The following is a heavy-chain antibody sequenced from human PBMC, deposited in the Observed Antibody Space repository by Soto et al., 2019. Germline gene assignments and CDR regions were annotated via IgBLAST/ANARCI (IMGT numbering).Heavy chain of an antibody. V-gene: IGHV2-5*02. D-gene: IGHD3-3*01. J-gene: IGHJ4*02. CDR2: ICWDDDK. Sequence: QITLNESGPPVVRPTETLTLTCRSSGFSLTTSGVGVGWIRQSPVKAPEWLALICWDDDKRYSASLKSRLTITKDTSKNQVVLTVSDLDPTDTATYYCAHRVLRTVFGLVTTTAIYFDFWGQGTPVAVSS. CDR3: AHRVLRTVFGLVTTTAIYFDF. CDR1: GFSLTTSGVG.